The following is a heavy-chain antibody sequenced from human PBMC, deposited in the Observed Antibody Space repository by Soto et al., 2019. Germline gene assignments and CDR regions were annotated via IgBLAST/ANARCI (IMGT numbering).Heavy chain of an antibody. Sequence: PSETLSLTCTVSGGSISSGDYYWSWIRQPPGKGLEWIGYIYYSGSTYYNPSLKSRVTISVDTSKNQFSLKLSSVTAADTAVYYCARVLGGGYTQKPKYYFDYWGQGTLVTV. J-gene: IGHJ4*02. CDR3: ARVLGGGYTQKPKYYFDY. CDR2: IYYSGST. V-gene: IGHV4-30-4*01. CDR1: GGSISSGDYY. D-gene: IGHD3-22*01.